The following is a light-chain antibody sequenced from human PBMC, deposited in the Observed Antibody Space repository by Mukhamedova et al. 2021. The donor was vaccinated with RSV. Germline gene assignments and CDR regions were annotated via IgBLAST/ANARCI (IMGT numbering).Light chain of an antibody. J-gene: IGKJ2*01. CDR1: LSMSSSY. CDR2: STS. CDR3: QQTYNLPYT. Sequence: GERATFSCRGRLSMSSSYLSWYQQKPGQAPRLLIYSTSTRATGIPARFSGSGAGTDFTLTISSLQPEDLGVYYCQQTYNLPYTFG. V-gene: IGKV3/OR2-268*02.